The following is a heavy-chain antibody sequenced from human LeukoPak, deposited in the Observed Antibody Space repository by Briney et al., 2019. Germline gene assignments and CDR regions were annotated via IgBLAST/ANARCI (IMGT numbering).Heavy chain of an antibody. D-gene: IGHD5-12*01. V-gene: IGHV4-59*01. CDR2: TYYTGST. J-gene: IGHJ4*02. CDR3: ARDGYSGNDGL. CDR1: GGFITSYY. Sequence: RPSETLSLTCTVSGGFITSYYWSWIRQPPGKALEWIGNTYYTGSTNYNPSLESRLTISIDTSKTQFSLKMSSVTAADTAVYYCARDGYSGNDGLWGQGALVTVSS.